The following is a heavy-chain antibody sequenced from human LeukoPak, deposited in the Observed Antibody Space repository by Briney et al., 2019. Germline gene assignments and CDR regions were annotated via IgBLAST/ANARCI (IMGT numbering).Heavy chain of an antibody. J-gene: IGHJ3*01. CDR3: VRDTDMQGCSYGYYNESSGYADALDF. CDR1: VFILYDYD. D-gene: IGHD3-22*01. Sequence: GGSLSLSRILSVFILYDYDMSCAPRAPRQGLECGSCIEWSEGTTVYADSVKGRLTISRDNPKNSLYLQVKSLRVEHMALYLCVRDTDMQGCSYGYYNESSGYADALDFWGQGTMVTVSS. CDR2: IEWSEGTT. V-gene: IGHV3-20*01.